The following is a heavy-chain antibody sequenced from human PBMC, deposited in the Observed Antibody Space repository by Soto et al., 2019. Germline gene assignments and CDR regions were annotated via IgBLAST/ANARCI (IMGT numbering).Heavy chain of an antibody. V-gene: IGHV1-18*01. CDR2: ISGHNGDT. CDR3: ARSGSMHYYPYGMDV. Sequence: QVQLVQSGAEVKKPGASVRVSCKASGYTFARYGIDWVRQAPGQGLEWMGRISGHNGDTKYVQKFQGRVSMTTDTSTSTASMELRSMRSDDRAGYYCARSGSMHYYPYGMDVWGQGTTVTVSS. D-gene: IGHD3-10*01. J-gene: IGHJ6*02. CDR1: GYTFARYG.